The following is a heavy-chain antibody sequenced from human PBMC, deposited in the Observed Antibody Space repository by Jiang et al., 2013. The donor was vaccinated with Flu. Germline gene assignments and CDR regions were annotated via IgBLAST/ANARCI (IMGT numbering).Heavy chain of an antibody. CDR1: GFTFSSYA. Sequence: RLSCAASGFTFSSYAMSWVRQAPGKGLEWVSAISGSGGSTYYADSVRGRFTISRDNSKNTLYLQMNSLRAEDTAVYYCAKDRFGAVAGALNYWGQGTLVTVSS. CDR2: ISGSGGST. CDR3: AKDRFGAVAGALNY. V-gene: IGHV3-23*01. J-gene: IGHJ4*02. D-gene: IGHD6-19*01.